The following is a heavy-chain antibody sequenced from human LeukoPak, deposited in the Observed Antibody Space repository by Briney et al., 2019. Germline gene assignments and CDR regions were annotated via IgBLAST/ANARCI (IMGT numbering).Heavy chain of an antibody. CDR1: GFTFSSYS. Sequence: GGSLRLSCAASGFTFSSYSMNWVRQAPGKGLEWVSYISSSGSTIYYADSVKGRFTISRDNAKNSLYLQMNSLRAEDTAVYYCARVELDERASSGCLGIWGQGTMVTVSS. J-gene: IGHJ3*02. CDR2: ISSSGSTI. D-gene: IGHD6-19*01. V-gene: IGHV3-48*04. CDR3: ARVELDERASSGCLGI.